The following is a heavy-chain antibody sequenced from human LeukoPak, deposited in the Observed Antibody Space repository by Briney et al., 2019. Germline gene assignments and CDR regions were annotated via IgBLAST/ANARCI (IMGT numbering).Heavy chain of an antibody. J-gene: IGHJ4*02. CDR3: ARDTVTLFDY. Sequence: PSETLSLTCTVSGGSISSGSYYWSWIRQPAGKGLEWIGRIYTSGSTNYNPSLKSRVTISVDTSKNQFSLKLSSVTAADTAVYYRARDTVTLFDYWGQGTLVTVSS. V-gene: IGHV4-61*02. D-gene: IGHD4-17*01. CDR2: IYTSGST. CDR1: GGSISSGSYY.